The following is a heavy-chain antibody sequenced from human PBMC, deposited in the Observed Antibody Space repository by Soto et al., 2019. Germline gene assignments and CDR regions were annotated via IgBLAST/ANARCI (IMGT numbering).Heavy chain of an antibody. CDR1: GYTFAGYY. Sequence: SVKVSCQASGYTFAGYYMHWVRQAPVQGLEWMGWINPNSGGTNYAQKFQGRVTMTRDTSISTAYMELSRLRSDDTAVYYCARDGRVYYDFWSGYLYNWFDPWGQGTLVTVSS. J-gene: IGHJ5*02. CDR2: INPNSGGT. CDR3: ARDGRVYYDFWSGYLYNWFDP. D-gene: IGHD3-3*01. V-gene: IGHV1-2*02.